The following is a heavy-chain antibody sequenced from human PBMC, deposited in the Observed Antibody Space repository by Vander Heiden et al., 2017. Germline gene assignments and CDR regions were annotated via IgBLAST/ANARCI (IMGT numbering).Heavy chain of an antibody. D-gene: IGHD3-16*02. J-gene: IGHJ4*02. CDR3: ATSYDYIWGSYRSGFDY. Sequence: EVQLVESGGGLVQPGGSLRLSCAASGFTFSRYSMNWVRQAPGKGLECVSYISSSGRILYYPDSVKGPFTISRDNAKNSLYLQMNSLGDEDTAVYFCATSYDYIWGSYRSGFDYWGQGTLVTVSS. CDR1: GFTFSRYS. V-gene: IGHV3-48*02. CDR2: ISSSGRIL.